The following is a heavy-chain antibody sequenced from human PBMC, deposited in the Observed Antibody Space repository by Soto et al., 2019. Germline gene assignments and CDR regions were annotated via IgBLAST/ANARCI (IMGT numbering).Heavy chain of an antibody. CDR1: GYTFTSYG. J-gene: IGHJ6*02. CDR2: ISAYNGNT. V-gene: IGHV1-18*01. Sequence: ASVKVSCKASGYTFTSYGISWVRQAPGQGLEWMGWISAYNGNTNYAQKLQGRVTMTTDTSTSTAYMELRSLRSDDTAVYYCARSALGYWNPYGMDVWGQGTTVTVSS. D-gene: IGHD2-15*01. CDR3: ARSALGYWNPYGMDV.